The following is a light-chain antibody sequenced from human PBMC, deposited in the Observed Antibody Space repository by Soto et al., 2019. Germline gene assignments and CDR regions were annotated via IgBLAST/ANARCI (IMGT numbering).Light chain of an antibody. CDR3: NQRSNWPLT. CDR1: QSVSSY. CDR2: DAS. Sequence: EIVLTQSPATLSLSPGERATLSCRASQSVSSYLAWYQQKPGQAPRLLIYDASNRATDIPARFSGSGSGTDLTLTISSLEPEDFAVYYCNQRSNWPLTFGQGTKVEIK. J-gene: IGKJ1*01. V-gene: IGKV3-11*01.